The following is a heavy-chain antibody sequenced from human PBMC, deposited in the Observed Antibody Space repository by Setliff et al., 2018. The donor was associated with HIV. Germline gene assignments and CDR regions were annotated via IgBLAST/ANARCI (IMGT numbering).Heavy chain of an antibody. V-gene: IGHV3-23*01. J-gene: IGHJ4*02. Sequence: GGSLRLSCAASGFSFSNYAMTWVRQAPGKGLEWVSTINSAERTFYAKSVKGRFTISRDNSKNTLYLQMNSLRSEDTAVYYCANLWSGSDDYWGQGTLVTVSS. CDR3: ANLWSGSDDY. CDR2: INSAERT. D-gene: IGHD6-25*01. CDR1: GFSFSNYA.